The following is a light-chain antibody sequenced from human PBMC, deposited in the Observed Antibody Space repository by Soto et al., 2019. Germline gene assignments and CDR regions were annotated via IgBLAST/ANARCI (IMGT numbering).Light chain of an antibody. CDR1: SSNIGAGYG. CDR3: SSFVGGNIFV. J-gene: IGLJ1*01. CDR2: GNS. V-gene: IGLV1-40*01. Sequence: QSVLTQPPSVSGAPGQRVTISCTGSSSNIGAGYGVHWYQQRPGTAPRLVISGNSNRPSGVPDRFSGSTSGTSASLAISGLQAEDEGDYYCSSFVGGNIFVFGSGTKVTVL.